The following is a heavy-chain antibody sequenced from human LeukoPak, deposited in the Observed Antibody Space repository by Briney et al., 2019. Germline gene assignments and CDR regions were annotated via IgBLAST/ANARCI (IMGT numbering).Heavy chain of an antibody. V-gene: IGHV4-59*12. CDR1: GGSISSYY. CDR3: ATKIANYYDLYYYYMDV. CDR2: IYYSGST. J-gene: IGHJ6*03. D-gene: IGHD3-22*01. Sequence: SETLSLTCTVSGGSISSYYWSWIRQPPGKGLEWIGYIYYSGSTNYNPSLKSRVTISVDKSKNQFSLKLSSVTAADTAVYYCATKIANYYDLYYYYMDVWGKGTTVTVSS.